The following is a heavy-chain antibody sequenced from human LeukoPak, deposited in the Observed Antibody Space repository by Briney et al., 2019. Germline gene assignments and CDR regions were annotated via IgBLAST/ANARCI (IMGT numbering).Heavy chain of an antibody. CDR1: GGSISSGGYY. Sequence: SETLSLTCTVSGGSISSGGYYWSWIRQHPGKGLEWIGYIYFSGTTYYNPSLKSRFTISVDTSKNQFSLKLSSVTAADTAVYYCARAYDSSYFDYWGLGMPVTVPS. CDR2: IYFSGTT. J-gene: IGHJ4*02. V-gene: IGHV4-31*03. CDR3: ARAYDSSYFDY. D-gene: IGHD3-22*01.